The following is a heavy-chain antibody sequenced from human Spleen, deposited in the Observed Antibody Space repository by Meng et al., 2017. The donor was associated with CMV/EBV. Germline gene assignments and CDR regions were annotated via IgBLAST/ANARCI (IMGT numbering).Heavy chain of an antibody. CDR3: ARRGGGSRHSGSYGYYFDY. Sequence: SETLSLTCTVSGGSISSYYWSWIRQPPGKGLEWIGYLYYSVSTNYNPSLKSRVTISVDTSKNQFSLKLSSVTAADTAVYYCARRGGGSRHSGSYGYYFDYWGQGTLVTVSS. J-gene: IGHJ4*02. D-gene: IGHD1-26*01. V-gene: IGHV4-59*01. CDR2: LYYSVST. CDR1: GGSISSYY.